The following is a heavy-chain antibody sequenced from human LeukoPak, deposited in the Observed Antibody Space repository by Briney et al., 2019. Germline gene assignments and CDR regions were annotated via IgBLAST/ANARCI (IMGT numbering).Heavy chain of an antibody. J-gene: IGHJ6*03. V-gene: IGHV3-33*06. CDR2: IWYDGSNK. CDR1: GFTFSSYG. D-gene: IGHD3-22*01. Sequence: SGGSLRLSCAASGFTFSSYGMHWVRQAPGKGLEWVAVIWYDGSNKYYADSVKGRFTISRDNSKNTLYLQMNSLRAEDTAVYYCAKSPYYYDSSGYAFYYYMDVWGKGTTVTVSS. CDR3: AKSPYYYDSSGYAFYYYMDV.